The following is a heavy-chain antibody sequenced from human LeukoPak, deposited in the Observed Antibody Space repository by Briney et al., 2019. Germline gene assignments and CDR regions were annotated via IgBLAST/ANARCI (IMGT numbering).Heavy chain of an antibody. CDR3: AKDDSSGWYGIFDY. J-gene: IGHJ4*02. D-gene: IGHD6-19*01. V-gene: IGHV3-9*01. Sequence: GGSLRLSCAASGFTFDGYAMHWVRQAPGKGLEWVSGISWNSGSIGYAASVKGRFTISRDNAKNSLYLRMNSLGAEDTALYYCAKDDSSGWYGIFDYWGQGTVVIVSS. CDR2: ISWNSGSI. CDR1: GFTFDGYA.